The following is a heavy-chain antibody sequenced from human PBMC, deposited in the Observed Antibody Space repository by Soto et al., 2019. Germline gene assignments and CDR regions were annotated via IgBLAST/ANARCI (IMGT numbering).Heavy chain of an antibody. CDR3: ARDVGVAGYDILTGYYRQGYHYGMDV. CDR1: GGSISSGGYY. V-gene: IGHV4-30-4*08. D-gene: IGHD3-9*01. Sequence: TSETLSLTCTVSGGSISSGGYYWSWIRQYPGKGLEWIGYIYYSGSTYYNPSLKSRVTISVDTSKNQFSLKLSSVTAADTAVYYCARDVGVAGYDILTGYYRQGYHYGMDVWGQGTTVTVSS. CDR2: IYYSGST. J-gene: IGHJ6*02.